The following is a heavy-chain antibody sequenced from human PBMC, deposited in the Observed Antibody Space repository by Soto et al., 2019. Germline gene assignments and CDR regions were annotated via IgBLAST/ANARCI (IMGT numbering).Heavy chain of an antibody. D-gene: IGHD6-13*01. J-gene: IGHJ6*02. V-gene: IGHV3-23*01. CDR3: AKEASSSWHPGYYYGMDV. CDR1: GFTFSSYA. CDR2: ISGSGGST. Sequence: PGGSMRLSCAASGFTFSSYAMSWVRRAPGKVLEWVSAISGSGGSTYYADSVKGRFTISRDNSKNTLYLQMNSLRAEDTAVYYCAKEASSSWHPGYYYGMDVWGQGTTVTVSS.